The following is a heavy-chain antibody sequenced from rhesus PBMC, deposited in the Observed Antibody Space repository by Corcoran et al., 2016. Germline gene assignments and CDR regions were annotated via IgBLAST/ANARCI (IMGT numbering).Heavy chain of an antibody. CDR1: GYSISSGYG. CDR2: IYCVGVCT. CDR3: AEVGGSWNFDY. V-gene: IGHV4-127*01. J-gene: IGHJ4*01. Sequence: QVQLQESGPGLVKPSETLSLTCAVSGYSISSGYGWGWIRQPPGKGLEWIGQIYCVGVCTCSTPSLQSRVSVSKDTSKNQFSLKLGSVTAADTAVYYCAEVGGSWNFDYWGQGVLVTVSS. D-gene: IGHD6-25*01.